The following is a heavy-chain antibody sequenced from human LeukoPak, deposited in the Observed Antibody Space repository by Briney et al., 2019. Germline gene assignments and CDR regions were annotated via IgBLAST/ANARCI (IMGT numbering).Heavy chain of an antibody. V-gene: IGHV5-51*01. CDR3: ARHESAFDI. Sequence: GESLKISCKGSGYRFSTYWIGWVRQMPGEGLEWMGIIYPGDSDTRYSPSFQGQVTISADKSISTAYLQWSSLRASDTAMYYCARHESAFDIWGQGTMVTVSS. CDR1: GYRFSTYW. J-gene: IGHJ3*02. CDR2: IYPGDSDT.